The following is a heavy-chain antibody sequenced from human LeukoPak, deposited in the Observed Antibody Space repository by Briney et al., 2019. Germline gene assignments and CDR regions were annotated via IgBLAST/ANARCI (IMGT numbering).Heavy chain of an antibody. CDR2: IHSGGSI. J-gene: IGHJ3*02. CDR1: GLTLSSAY. CDR3: ARDPLRGDGVAFDI. V-gene: IGHV3-66*01. Sequence: GGSLRLSCTASGLTLSSAYMSWVRQAPGKGLEWVSVIHSGGSIDYADSVKGRFTVSRDNSKNTLYLQMNSLRAEDTAVYYCARDPLRGDGVAFDIWGQGTMVTVSS. D-gene: IGHD3-16*01.